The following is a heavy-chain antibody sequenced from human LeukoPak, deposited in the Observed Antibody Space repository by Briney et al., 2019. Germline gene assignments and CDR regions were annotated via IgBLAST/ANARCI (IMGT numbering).Heavy chain of an antibody. Sequence: SETLSLTCTVSGGSISSYYWSWIRQPPGKGLEWIGYIYYSGSTNYNPSLKSRVTISVDASKNQFSLKLSSVTAADTAVYYCARWVRGVTDYYFDYWGQGTLVTVSS. CDR2: IYYSGST. V-gene: IGHV4-59*01. CDR1: GGSISSYY. D-gene: IGHD3-10*01. J-gene: IGHJ4*02. CDR3: ARWVRGVTDYYFDY.